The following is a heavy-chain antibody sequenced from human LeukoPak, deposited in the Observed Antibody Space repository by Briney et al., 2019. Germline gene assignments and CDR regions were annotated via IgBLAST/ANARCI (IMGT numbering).Heavy chain of an antibody. Sequence: PSETMSLTCAVYGGSFSGYYWSWIRQPPGKGLEWIGEINHSGSTNYNPSLKSRVTISVDTSKNQFSLKLSSVTASDTAVYYCARDPEGPRSGPWGQGTLVTVSS. CDR1: GGSFSGYY. V-gene: IGHV4-34*01. CDR3: ARDPEGPRSGP. D-gene: IGHD3-3*01. J-gene: IGHJ5*02. CDR2: INHSGST.